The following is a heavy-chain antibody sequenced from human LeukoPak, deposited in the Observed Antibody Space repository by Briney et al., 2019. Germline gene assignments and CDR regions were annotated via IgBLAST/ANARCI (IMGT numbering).Heavy chain of an antibody. Sequence: ASVKVSCKASGGTFSSYAISWVRQAPGQGLEWMGGIIPIFGTANYAQKFQGRVTITADESTSTAYMGLSSLRSEDTAVYYCARTGSYGQTNFDYWGQGTLVTVSS. V-gene: IGHV1-69*13. J-gene: IGHJ4*02. CDR1: GGTFSSYA. D-gene: IGHD5-18*01. CDR2: IIPIFGTA. CDR3: ARTGSYGQTNFDY.